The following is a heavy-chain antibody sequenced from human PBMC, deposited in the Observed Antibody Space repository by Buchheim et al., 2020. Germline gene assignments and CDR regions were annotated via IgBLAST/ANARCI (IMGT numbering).Heavy chain of an antibody. J-gene: IGHJ4*02. D-gene: IGHD3-16*02. V-gene: IGHV3-33*08. CDR3: ARGSSPPVWGSYPDY. CDR1: GFTFSTYA. CDR2: IWHDGSNK. Sequence: VQLLESGGGLVQPGGSLRLSCAASGFTFSTYAMTWVRQAPGKGLEWVALIWHDGSNKYYADSVKGRFTISRDNSKNSLYLQMNSLRAEDTAVYYCARGSSPPVWGSYPDYWGQGTL.